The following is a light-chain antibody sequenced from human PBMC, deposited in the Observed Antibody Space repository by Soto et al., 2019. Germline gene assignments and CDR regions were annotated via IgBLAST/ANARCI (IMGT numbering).Light chain of an antibody. CDR1: QSVSNNY. V-gene: IGKV3-20*01. CDR2: GAS. CDR3: QHYGSPPQT. J-gene: IGKJ1*01. Sequence: EIVLTQSPGTLSLSPGERATLSCRASQSVSNNYLAWYQQKPGQAPRLLIYGASNRATGIPDRFSGSGSGTDSTLAISRLEPEDFAVYYCQHYGSPPQTFGQGTKVDI.